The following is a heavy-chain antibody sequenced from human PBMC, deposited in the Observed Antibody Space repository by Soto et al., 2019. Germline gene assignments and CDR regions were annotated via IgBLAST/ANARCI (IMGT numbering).Heavy chain of an antibody. V-gene: IGHV3-7*05. D-gene: IGHD6-19*01. J-gene: IGHJ4*02. CDR1: GFTFITYW. CDR2: IKQDGSEQ. Sequence: EVLLVESGGGLVQPGGSLRLSCAASGFTFITYWMSWVRQAPGKGLEWVANIKQDGSEQFYVDSVKGRFTISRDNAKNSLSMQMNSLTAEDTALYFCARMPHPGIAVAGTVYWGQGPLVTVSS. CDR3: ARMPHPGIAVAGTVY.